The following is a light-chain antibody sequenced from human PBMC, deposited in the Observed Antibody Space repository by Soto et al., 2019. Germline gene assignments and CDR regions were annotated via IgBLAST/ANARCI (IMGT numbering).Light chain of an antibody. CDR2: DVS. CDR3: SSFRSSSTSYV. Sequence: QSVLTQPASVSGSPGQSITISCTGTSSGIGDSNYVSWYQQHPGKAPKLVIYDVSNRPSGVSNRFSGSKSANTASLTISGLQAEDEADYYCSSFRSSSTSYVFGTGTKVTVL. J-gene: IGLJ1*01. V-gene: IGLV2-14*03. CDR1: SSGIGDSNY.